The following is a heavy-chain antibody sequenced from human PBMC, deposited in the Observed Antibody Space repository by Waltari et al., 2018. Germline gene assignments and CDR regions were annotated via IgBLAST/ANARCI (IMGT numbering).Heavy chain of an antibody. CDR2: IYYSGST. CDR1: GGSISSYY. V-gene: IGHV4-59*01. D-gene: IGHD3-10*01. CDR3: ARYKLGYGSYYFDY. J-gene: IGHJ4*02. Sequence: QVQLQESGPGLVKPSETLSLTCTVSGGSISSYYWSWIRQPPGKGLEWVGYIYYSGSTNYNPSLKSRVTISVDTSKNQFSLKLSSVTAADTAVYYCARYKLGYGSYYFDYWGQGTLVTVSS.